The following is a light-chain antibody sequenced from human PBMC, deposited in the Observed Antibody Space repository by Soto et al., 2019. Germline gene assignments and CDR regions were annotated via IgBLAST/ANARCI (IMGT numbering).Light chain of an antibody. CDR1: QSVGTY. Sequence: EIVLTQSPATLSLSPGERATLSCRASQSVGTYLTWYQQKRGQAPRLLIYDASNRATGIPAMFSGSGSGTDFTLTISSLEPEDFAVYYCQQRNNWPPGFTFGPGTKVDI. J-gene: IGKJ3*01. CDR2: DAS. V-gene: IGKV3-11*01. CDR3: QQRNNWPPGFT.